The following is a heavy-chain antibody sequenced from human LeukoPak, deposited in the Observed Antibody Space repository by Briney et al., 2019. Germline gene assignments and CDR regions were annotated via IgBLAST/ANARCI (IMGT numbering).Heavy chain of an antibody. J-gene: IGHJ4*02. CDR1: GFTFSDYS. Sequence: PGGSLRLSCAASGFTFSDYSMNWVRQAPGKGLEWISYIGISSGNTKYADSVKGRFTISGDKAKNSQYLQMNSLRVEDTAVYYCARDYKYAFDNWGQGTLVTVSS. V-gene: IGHV3-48*01. CDR3: ARDYKYAFDN. CDR2: IGISSGNT. D-gene: IGHD5-24*01.